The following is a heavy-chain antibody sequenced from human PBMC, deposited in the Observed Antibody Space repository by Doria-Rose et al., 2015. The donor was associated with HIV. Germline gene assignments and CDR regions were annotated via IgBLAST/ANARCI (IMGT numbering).Heavy chain of an antibody. V-gene: IGHV2-26*01. J-gene: IGHJ4*02. CDR2: IFSDDER. CDR3: ARIKSSRWYHKYYFDF. Sequence: QVTLEESGPVLVKPTETLTLTCTASGVSLSSPGMGVSWIRQPPGKALEWLANIFSDDERSYKTSLKSRLTISRGTSKSQVVLTMTDMDPVDTATYYCARIKSSRWYHKYYFDFWGQGTLVIVSA. D-gene: IGHD6-13*01. CDR1: GVSLSSPGMG.